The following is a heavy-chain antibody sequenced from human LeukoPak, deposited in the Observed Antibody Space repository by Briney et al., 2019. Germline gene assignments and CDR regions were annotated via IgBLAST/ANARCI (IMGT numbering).Heavy chain of an antibody. D-gene: IGHD3-16*01. CDR3: AREGNDYYYDQ. J-gene: IGHJ4*02. CDR1: GFIFKTYT. Sequence: PGGSLRLSCAASGFIFKTYTMTWVRQAPGKGLEWVSSITGACKYITYADSVKGRFTISRDNAKNSLYLQVASLRGDDTATYYCAREGNDYYYDQWGQGTLVTVSP. CDR2: ITGACKYI. V-gene: IGHV3-21*01.